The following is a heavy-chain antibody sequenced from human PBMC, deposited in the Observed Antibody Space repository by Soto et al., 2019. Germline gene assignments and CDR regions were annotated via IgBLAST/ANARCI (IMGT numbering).Heavy chain of an antibody. CDR3: ARLQLLVGGYYYGLDV. D-gene: IGHD6-19*01. V-gene: IGHV3-33*01. CDR2: IWYDGSNK. J-gene: IGHJ6*02. Sequence: QVQLVESGGGVVQPGRSLRLSCAASGFTFSSYGMHWVRQAPGKGLEWVAVIWYDGSNKYYADSVKGRFTISRDNSKNTLYLQMTGLRAEATAVYYCARLQLLVGGYYYGLDVWGQGTTVTVSS. CDR1: GFTFSSYG.